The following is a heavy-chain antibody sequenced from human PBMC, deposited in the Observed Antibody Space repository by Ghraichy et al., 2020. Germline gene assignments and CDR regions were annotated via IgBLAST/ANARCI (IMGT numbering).Heavy chain of an antibody. CDR1: CGSIRGFY. CDR2: IYYSGSI. J-gene: IGHJ5*02. D-gene: IGHD3-10*01. Sequence: ETLSPTCSISCGSIRGFYWSWIRQSPGKGLEWIGYIYYSGSINYNPSLKSRVTISVDTFKNQFSLKLSSVTAADTAVYFCARHASGSFIRFDPWGQGTLVTVSS. V-gene: IGHV4-59*08. CDR3: ARHASGSFIRFDP.